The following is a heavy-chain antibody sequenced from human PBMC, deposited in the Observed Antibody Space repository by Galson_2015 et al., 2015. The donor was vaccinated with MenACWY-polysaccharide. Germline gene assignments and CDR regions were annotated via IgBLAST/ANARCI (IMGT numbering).Heavy chain of an antibody. CDR1: GYTSSSYD. V-gene: IGHV1-8*01. D-gene: IGHD6-19*01. CDR3: ARGRRDTAVAAPAAVLLDY. CDR2: MNPNSGNT. Sequence: SVKVSCKASGYTSSSYDINWVRQATGQRLEWMGWMNPNSGNTGYAQKFQGRVTMTRNTSISTAYMELSSLTSEDTAVYYCARGRRDTAVAAPAAVLLDYWGQGILVTVSS. J-gene: IGHJ4*02.